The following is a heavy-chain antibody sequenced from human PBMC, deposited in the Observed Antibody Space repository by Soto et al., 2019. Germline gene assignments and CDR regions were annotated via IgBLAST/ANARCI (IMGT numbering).Heavy chain of an antibody. D-gene: IGHD2-2*01. CDR2: ISASSSYI. Sequence: PGGSLRLSCAASGFTFSSYVMNWVRQAPGKGLEWVSSISASSSYIYYADSLKGRFTISRNNPKNSLFLQLNSLRVEDTAVYYCARASGHQLPTGVYFEYWGQGALVTVSS. CDR1: GFTFSSYV. V-gene: IGHV3-21*06. J-gene: IGHJ4*02. CDR3: ARASGHQLPTGVYFEY.